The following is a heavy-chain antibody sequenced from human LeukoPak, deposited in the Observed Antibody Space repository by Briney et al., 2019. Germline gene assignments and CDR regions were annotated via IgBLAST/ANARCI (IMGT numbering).Heavy chain of an antibody. Sequence: GGSLRLSCAASGFTVSSNYMSWVRQAPGKGLEWVSVIYSGGSTYYADSVKGRFTISRDNSKNTLYLQMNILRAEDTAVYYCARESGNGEQWLGYWGQGTLVTVSS. J-gene: IGHJ4*02. CDR3: ARESGNGEQWLGY. CDR1: GFTVSSNY. V-gene: IGHV3-53*01. D-gene: IGHD6-19*01. CDR2: IYSGGST.